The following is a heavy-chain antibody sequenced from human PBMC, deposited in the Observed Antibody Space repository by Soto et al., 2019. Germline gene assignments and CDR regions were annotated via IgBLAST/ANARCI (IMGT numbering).Heavy chain of an antibody. CDR1: GFTVSSNY. D-gene: IGHD3-22*01. V-gene: IGHV3-53*01. J-gene: IGHJ2*01. CDR2: IYSGGST. CDR3: ARAPVLVVTDWYCDL. Sequence: GGSLRLSCAASGFTVSSNYMSWVRQAPGKGLEWVSVIYSGGSTYYADSVKGRFTISRDNSKNTLYLQMNSLRAEDTAVYYCARAPVLVVTDWYCDLWGRGTLVTVSS.